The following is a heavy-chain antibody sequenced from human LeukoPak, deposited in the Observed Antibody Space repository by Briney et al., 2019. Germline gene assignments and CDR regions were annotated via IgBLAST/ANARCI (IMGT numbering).Heavy chain of an antibody. D-gene: IGHD6-6*01. CDR1: GYSFTGYY. J-gene: IGHJ4*02. V-gene: IGHV1-2*02. CDR2: INPNSGDT. Sequence: ASVKVSCKASGYSFTGYYIHWVRQAPGQGLEWMGWINPNSGDTNYAQKFQGRVTMTRDTSISTAYMELSRLTSDDTAVYYCARVDYSSSSGPWDCWGQGTLVTVSS. CDR3: ARVDYSSSSGPWDC.